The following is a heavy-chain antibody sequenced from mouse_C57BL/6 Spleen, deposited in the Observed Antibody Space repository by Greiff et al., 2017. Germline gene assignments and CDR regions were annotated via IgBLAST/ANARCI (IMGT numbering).Heavy chain of an antibody. D-gene: IGHD1-1*01. CDR2: INPNNGGT. V-gene: IGHV1-22*01. Sequence: DVQLQESGPELVKPGASVKMSCKASGYTFTDYNMHWVKQSHGKSLEWIGYINPNNGGTSYNQKFKGKATLTVNKSSSTAYMELRSLTSENSAVYYDARSATVVATDAMDYWGQGTSVTVSS. CDR1: GYTFTDYN. J-gene: IGHJ4*01. CDR3: ARSATVVATDAMDY.